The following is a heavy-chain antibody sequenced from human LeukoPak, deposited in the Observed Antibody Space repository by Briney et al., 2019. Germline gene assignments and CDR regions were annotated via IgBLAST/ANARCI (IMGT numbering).Heavy chain of an antibody. CDR2: IYYSGST. D-gene: IGHD4-17*01. V-gene: IGHV4-59*01. Sequence: SETLSLTCAVYGGSFSGYYWSWIRQPPGKGLEWIGYIYYSGSTNYNPSLKSRVTISVDTSKNQFSLKLSSVTAADTAVYYCARTPDDYGDYVLWYFDLWGRGTLVTVSS. CDR1: GGSFSGYY. J-gene: IGHJ2*01. CDR3: ARTPDDYGDYVLWYFDL.